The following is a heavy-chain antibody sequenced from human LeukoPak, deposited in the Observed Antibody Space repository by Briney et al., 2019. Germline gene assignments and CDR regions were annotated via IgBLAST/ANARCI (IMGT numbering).Heavy chain of an antibody. J-gene: IGHJ4*02. V-gene: IGHV3-23*01. CDR2: ISGSGGST. CDR3: ARDLTTMVRGVIALGY. CDR1: GFTFSSYA. Sequence: GGSLRLSCAASGFTFSSYAMSWVRQAPGKGLEWVSAISGSGGSTYYADSVKGRFTISRDNSKNTLYLQMNSLRAEDTAVYYCARDLTTMVRGVIALGYWGQGTLVTVSS. D-gene: IGHD3-10*01.